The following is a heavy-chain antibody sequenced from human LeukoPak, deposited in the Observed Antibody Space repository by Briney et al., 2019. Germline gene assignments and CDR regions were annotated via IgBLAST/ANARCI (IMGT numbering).Heavy chain of an antibody. V-gene: IGHV1-2*02. Sequence: ASVKVSCKASAYTFSSYLIHWVRQAPGQGLEWMGIIDPSGGSTAYAQKFQGRVTMTRDTSISTAYMELSRLRSDDTAVYYCAGGLGGYWGQGTLVTVSS. D-gene: IGHD3-16*01. CDR1: AYTFSSYL. CDR3: AGGLGGY. J-gene: IGHJ4*02. CDR2: IDPSGGST.